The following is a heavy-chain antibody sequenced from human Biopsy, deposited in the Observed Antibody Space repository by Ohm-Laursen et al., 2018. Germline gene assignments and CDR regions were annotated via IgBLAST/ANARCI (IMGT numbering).Heavy chain of an antibody. V-gene: IGHV4-59*12. CDR3: ARWTPEYDSSRYYLDAFDI. Sequence: GTLSLTCAVSGGSISSDYWSWIRQTPGKGLEWIGYIYYSGSTNYNPSLKSRVTISVDTSKRQFSLKLSFVTAADTAVYYCARWTPEYDSSRYYLDAFDIWGQGTKVTVFS. CDR1: GGSISSDY. D-gene: IGHD3-22*01. J-gene: IGHJ3*02. CDR2: IYYSGST.